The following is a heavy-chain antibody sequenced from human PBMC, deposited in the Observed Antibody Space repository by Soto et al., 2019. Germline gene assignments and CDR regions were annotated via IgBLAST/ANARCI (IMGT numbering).Heavy chain of an antibody. CDR2: IYHSGST. Sequence: QVQLQESGPGLVTPSGTLSLTCAVSGGSISSSYWWNWVRQPPGKGLEWIGKIYHSGSTNYNPSHKNRVTISVDKSNNQFSLRLSSVTAADTAVYFCVTSLNYDFWRDGGRHYYFDYWGQGTLVTVSS. V-gene: IGHV4-4*02. CDR3: VTSLNYDFWRDGGRHYYFDY. J-gene: IGHJ4*02. CDR1: GGSISSSYW. D-gene: IGHD3-3*01.